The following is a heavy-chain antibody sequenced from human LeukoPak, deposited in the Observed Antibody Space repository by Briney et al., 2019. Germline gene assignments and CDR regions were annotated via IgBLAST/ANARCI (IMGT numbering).Heavy chain of an antibody. CDR1: GGSISSSSYY. CDR2: IYYSGST. J-gene: IGHJ4*02. Sequence: SETLSLTCTVSGGSISSSSYYWGWIRQPPGKGLEWIGSIYYSGSTYYNPSPKSRVTISVDTSKNQFSLKLSSVTAADTAVYYCARDDFWSGYPGPDWGQGTLVTVSS. CDR3: ARDDFWSGYPGPD. D-gene: IGHD3-3*01. V-gene: IGHV4-39*01.